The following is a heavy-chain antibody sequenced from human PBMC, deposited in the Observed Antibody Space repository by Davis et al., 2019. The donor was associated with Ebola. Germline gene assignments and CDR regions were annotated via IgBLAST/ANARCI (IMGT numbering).Heavy chain of an antibody. D-gene: IGHD6-6*01. Sequence: GESLKISCAASGFTFSDYYMSWVRQASGKGLEWVGRIRSKANSYATAYAASVKGRFTISRDDSKNTAYLQMNSLKTEDTAVYYCSSSGGNFDYWGQGTLVTVSS. CDR3: SSSGGNFDY. J-gene: IGHJ4*02. V-gene: IGHV3-73*01. CDR1: GFTFSDYY. CDR2: IRSKANSYAT.